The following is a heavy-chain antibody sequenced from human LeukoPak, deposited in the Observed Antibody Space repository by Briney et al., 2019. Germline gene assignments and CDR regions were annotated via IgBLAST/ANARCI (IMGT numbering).Heavy chain of an antibody. CDR3: ARLRTEHIVVVIAIDY. CDR2: ISAYNGNT. J-gene: IGHJ4*02. Sequence: ASVKVSCKASGYTFTKYGISWVRQAPGQGLEWMGWISAYNGNTNYAQKLQGRVTMTTDTSTSTAYMELRSLRSDDTAVYYCARLRTEHIVVVIAIDYWGQGTLVTVSS. V-gene: IGHV1-18*01. D-gene: IGHD2-21*01. CDR1: GYTFTKYG.